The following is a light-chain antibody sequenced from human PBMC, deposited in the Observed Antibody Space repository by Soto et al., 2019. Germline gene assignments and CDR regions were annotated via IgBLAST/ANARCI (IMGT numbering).Light chain of an antibody. CDR2: SND. Sequence: QSVLTQAPSASGTPGQRVTISCSGSSSNIGSNTVSWYQQVPGTAPKLLIYSNDQRPSRVPDRFSVSKSGTSASMAIGGLQSEDEADYYCAAWDGNLNGWVFGGGTKLTVL. J-gene: IGLJ2*01. CDR1: SSNIGSNT. CDR3: AAWDGNLNGWV. V-gene: IGLV1-44*01.